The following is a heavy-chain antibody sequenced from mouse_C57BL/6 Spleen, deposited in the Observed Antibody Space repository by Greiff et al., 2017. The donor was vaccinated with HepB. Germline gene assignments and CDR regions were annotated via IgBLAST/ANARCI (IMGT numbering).Heavy chain of an antibody. CDR3: TGDGYFGLYYAMDY. CDR1: GYTFTDYE. V-gene: IGHV1-15*01. CDR2: IDPETGGT. J-gene: IGHJ4*01. Sequence: QVQLQQSGAELVRPGASVTLSCKASGYTFTDYEMHWVKQTPVHGLEWIGAIDPETGGTAYNQKFKGKAILTADKSSSTAYMELRSLTSEDSAVYYCTGDGYFGLYYAMDYWGQGTSVTVSS. D-gene: IGHD2-3*01.